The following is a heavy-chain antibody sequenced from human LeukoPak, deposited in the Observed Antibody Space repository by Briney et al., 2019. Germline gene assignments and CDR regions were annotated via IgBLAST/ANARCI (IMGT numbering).Heavy chain of an antibody. D-gene: IGHD3-22*01. J-gene: IGHJ5*02. V-gene: IGHV1-69*10. Sequence: SVKVSCKASGGTFSSYAISGVRQPPRQGLEGMVGIIPILGIANYEQTFQGRVTITADKSTSTASMELSSLRSEDTAVYYCASDRINYYDSRGYLTAPWGQGTLVTVSS. CDR3: ASDRINYYDSRGYLTAP. CDR2: IIPILGIA. CDR1: GGTFSSYA.